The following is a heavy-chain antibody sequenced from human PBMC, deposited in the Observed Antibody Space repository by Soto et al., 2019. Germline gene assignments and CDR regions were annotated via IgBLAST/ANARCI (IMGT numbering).Heavy chain of an antibody. CDR1: GFTFSSYS. D-gene: IGHD3-22*01. V-gene: IGHV3-21*01. CDR2: ISSSSSYI. CDR3: ARGLYYYDSSGYPWYFDL. Sequence: GGSLRLGCASSGFTFSSYSMNGFLQAPGKGLEWVSSISSSSSYIYYADSVKGRFTISRDNAKNSLYLQMNSLRAEDTAVYYCARGLYYYDSSGYPWYFDLWGRGTLVTVHS. J-gene: IGHJ2*01.